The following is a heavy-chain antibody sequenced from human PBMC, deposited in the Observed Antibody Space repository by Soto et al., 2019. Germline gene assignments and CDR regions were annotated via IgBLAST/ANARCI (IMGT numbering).Heavy chain of an antibody. J-gene: IGHJ3*02. CDR1: GFTVSSNY. CDR3: AREFPGSGWYLNPDAFDI. V-gene: IGHV3-53*01. D-gene: IGHD6-19*01. Sequence: EVQLVESGGGLIQPGGSLRLSCAASGFTVSSNYMSWVRQAPGKGLEWVSVIYSGGSTYYADSVKGRFTISRDNSKNTLYLQMNSLRAEDTAVYYCAREFPGSGWYLNPDAFDIWGQGTMVTVSS. CDR2: IYSGGST.